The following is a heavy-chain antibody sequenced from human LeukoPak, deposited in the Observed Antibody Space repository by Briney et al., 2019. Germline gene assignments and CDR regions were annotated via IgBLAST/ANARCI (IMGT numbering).Heavy chain of an antibody. Sequence: GRSLRLSCAASGFTFSSYGMHWVRQAPGKGLERVAFIRYDGGNKYYADSVKGRFTISRDNSKNTLYLQMNNLRPEDTAVYNCAKDQSPGHYYDSSGYFDYWGQGTLVTVSS. CDR1: GFTFSSYG. CDR2: IRYDGGNK. D-gene: IGHD3-22*01. V-gene: IGHV3-30*02. J-gene: IGHJ4*02. CDR3: AKDQSPGHYYDSSGYFDY.